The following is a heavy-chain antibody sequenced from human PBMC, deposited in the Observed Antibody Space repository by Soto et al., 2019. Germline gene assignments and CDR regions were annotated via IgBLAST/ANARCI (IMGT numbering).Heavy chain of an antibody. D-gene: IGHD1-1*01. V-gene: IGHV4-39*01. J-gene: IGHJ2*01. CDR2: IYYSGST. CDR1: GGSISSSSYY. Sequence: SETLSLTCTVSGGSISSSSYYWGWIRQPPGKGLEWIGSIYYSGSTYYNPSLKSRVTISVDTSKNQFSLKLSSVTAADTGVYYCAGKKRGTDWYFDLWGRGTLVTVSS. CDR3: AGKKRGTDWYFDL.